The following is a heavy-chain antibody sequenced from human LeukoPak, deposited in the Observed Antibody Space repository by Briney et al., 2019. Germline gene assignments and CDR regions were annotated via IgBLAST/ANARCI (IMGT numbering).Heavy chain of an antibody. CDR2: ITGTHAT. J-gene: IGHJ3*02. V-gene: IGHV3-73*01. Sequence: GGSLKLSCTASGFTFSASPIHWVRQASGKGLKWVGRITGTHATAYAASVKGRFTISKDDSKSTTYLQMNSLRAEDTAVYYCAKDSPGVPVLRYFDWFGAFDIWGQGTMVTVSS. CDR1: GFTFSASP. CDR3: AKDSPGVPVLRYFDWFGAFDI. D-gene: IGHD3-9*01.